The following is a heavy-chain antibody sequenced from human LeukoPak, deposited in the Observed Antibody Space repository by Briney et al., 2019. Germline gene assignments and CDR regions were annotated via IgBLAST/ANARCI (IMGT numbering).Heavy chain of an antibody. CDR1: GGSISSYY. Sequence: PSETLSLTRTVSGGSISSYYWSWVRQPPGKGLEWIGYIYYSGSTNYNPSLKSRVTISVDTSKNQFSLKLSSVTAADTAVYYCAREDSTSAFDYWGQGALVTVSS. CDR3: AREDSTSAFDY. D-gene: IGHD2-2*01. V-gene: IGHV4-59*12. J-gene: IGHJ4*02. CDR2: IYYSGST.